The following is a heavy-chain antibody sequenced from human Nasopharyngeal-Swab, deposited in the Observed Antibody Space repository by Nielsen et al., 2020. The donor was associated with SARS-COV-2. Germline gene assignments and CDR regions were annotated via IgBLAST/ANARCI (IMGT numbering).Heavy chain of an antibody. J-gene: IGHJ6*02. CDR1: GGSISSYY. D-gene: IGHD3-10*01. V-gene: IGHV4-59*13. Sequence: ETLSLTCAVSGGSISSYYWSWIRQPPGKGLEWIGYIYYSGSTNYNPSLKSRVTISVDTSKNQFSLRLSSVTAADTAVYYCAREAPPRPYSYGSGRYYGMDVWGQGTTVTVSS. CDR2: IYYSGST. CDR3: AREAPPRPYSYGSGRYYGMDV.